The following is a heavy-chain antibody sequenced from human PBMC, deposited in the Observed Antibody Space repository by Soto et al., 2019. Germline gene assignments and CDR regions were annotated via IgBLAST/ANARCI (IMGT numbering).Heavy chain of an antibody. V-gene: IGHV1-69*12. Sequence: QVQLVQSGAEVKKPGSSVKVSCKASGGTFSSYAISWVRQAPGQGLEWMGGIIPIFGTANYAQKFQGRVTITADESTSTAYMELSSLRSEDTAVYYCASKGSSWTAQYNWFDPWGQGTLVTVSS. CDR2: IIPIFGTA. CDR1: GGTFSSYA. CDR3: ASKGSSWTAQYNWFDP. D-gene: IGHD6-13*01. J-gene: IGHJ5*02.